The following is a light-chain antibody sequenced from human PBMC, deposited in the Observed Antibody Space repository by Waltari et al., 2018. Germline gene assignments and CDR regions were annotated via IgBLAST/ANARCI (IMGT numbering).Light chain of an antibody. CDR2: DAS. Sequence: EIVLTQSPATLSLSPGERATLSCRASQSVSSYLARYQQKPGQAPRLLIYDASNRATRIPAXFSXXXXGXXXXXTXXSLEPEDFAVYYCQQRSNWPTFGGGTKVEIK. CDR3: QQRSNWPT. CDR1: QSVSSY. V-gene: IGKV3-11*01. J-gene: IGKJ4*01.